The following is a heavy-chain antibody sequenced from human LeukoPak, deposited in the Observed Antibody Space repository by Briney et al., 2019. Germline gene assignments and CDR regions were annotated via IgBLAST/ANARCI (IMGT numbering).Heavy chain of an antibody. CDR2: IYSGGST. D-gene: IGHD2-2*01. CDR1: GFTVSSNY. Sequence: GGSLRLSCAASGFTVSSNYMSWVSKAPGEGLERVSAIYSGGSTYYADSVKGRFTISRQNSKNTLDLQMNSLRPEDTAVYYCARDGRYCIITSCYGYYGMDVWGQGTTVTVTS. V-gene: IGHV3-53*04. CDR3: ARDGRYCIITSCYGYYGMDV. J-gene: IGHJ6*02.